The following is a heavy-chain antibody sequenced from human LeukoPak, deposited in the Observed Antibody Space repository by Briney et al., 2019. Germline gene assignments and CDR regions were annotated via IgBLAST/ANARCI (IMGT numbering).Heavy chain of an antibody. CDR2: IYYSGST. Sequence: PSETLSLTCTVSGGSISSSSYYWGWIRQSPGKGLEWIGSIYYSGSTYYNPSLKSRVTISVDTSKNQFSLKLSSVTAADTAVYYCAKIVAAAGLYYYYYGMDVWGQGTTVTVSS. V-gene: IGHV4-39*01. D-gene: IGHD6-13*01. CDR1: GGSISSSSYY. CDR3: AKIVAAAGLYYYYYGMDV. J-gene: IGHJ6*02.